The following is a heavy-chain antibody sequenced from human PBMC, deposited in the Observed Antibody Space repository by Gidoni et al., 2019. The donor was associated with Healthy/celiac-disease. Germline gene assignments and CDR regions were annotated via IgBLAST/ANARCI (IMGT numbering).Heavy chain of an antibody. D-gene: IGHD2-21*02. CDR3: AKDSIVVVTANAFDI. CDR1: GFTFRTYA. Sequence: EVQLLAFGGGLVHPGGSLRPCCAASGFTFRTYAMSWVRQAPGKGLEWVSAISGSGGSTYYADSVKGRFTISRDNSKNTLYLQMNSLRAEDTAVYYCAKDSIVVVTANAFDIWGQGTMVTVSS. V-gene: IGHV3-23*01. CDR2: ISGSGGST. J-gene: IGHJ3*02.